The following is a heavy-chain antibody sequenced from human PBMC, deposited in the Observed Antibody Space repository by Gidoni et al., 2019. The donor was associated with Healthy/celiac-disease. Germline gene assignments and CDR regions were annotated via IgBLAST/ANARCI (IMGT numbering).Heavy chain of an antibody. CDR3: ARSIAAASAFDY. J-gene: IGHJ4*02. CDR2: IYYSGST. V-gene: IGHV4-59*01. D-gene: IGHD6-13*01. CDR1: GGSISSYY. Sequence: QVQLQESGPGLVKPSETLSLTCTVSGGSISSYYWSWIRQPPGKGLEWIGYIYYSGSTNYNPSLKSRVTISVDTSKNQFSLKLSSVTAADTAVYYCARSIAAASAFDYWGQGTLVTVSS.